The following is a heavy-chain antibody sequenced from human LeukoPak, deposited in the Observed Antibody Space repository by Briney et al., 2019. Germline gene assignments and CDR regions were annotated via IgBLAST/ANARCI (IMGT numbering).Heavy chain of an antibody. Sequence: GGSLRLSCAASGFTFSSYSMNWVRQAPGKGLEWVSFISSSGTYIYYADSMKGRFTISRDNAKNSLYLQMNSLRAEDTAVYYCARYSNYGGVGAFDIWGQGTMVTVSS. CDR2: ISSSGTYI. D-gene: IGHD4-11*01. CDR3: ARYSNYGGVGAFDI. J-gene: IGHJ3*02. V-gene: IGHV3-21*01. CDR1: GFTFSSYS.